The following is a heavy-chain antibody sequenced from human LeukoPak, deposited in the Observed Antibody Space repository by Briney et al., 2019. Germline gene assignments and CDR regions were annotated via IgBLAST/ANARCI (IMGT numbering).Heavy chain of an antibody. Sequence: SETLSLTRTVSGGSISSYYWSWIRQPPGKGLEWIGYIYHSGSTNYNPSLKSRVTISVDTSKNQFSLKLSSVTAADTAVYYCASTDFWSGYPVDYYFDYWGQGTLVTVSS. CDR1: GGSISSYY. D-gene: IGHD3-3*01. J-gene: IGHJ4*02. CDR3: ASTDFWSGYPVDYYFDY. V-gene: IGHV4-59*08. CDR2: IYHSGST.